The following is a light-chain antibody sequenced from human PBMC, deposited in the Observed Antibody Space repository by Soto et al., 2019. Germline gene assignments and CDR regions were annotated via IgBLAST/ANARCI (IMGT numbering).Light chain of an antibody. CDR3: QQSYSTPHT. J-gene: IGKJ1*01. V-gene: IGKV1-39*01. Sequence: DLQMTQSPSSLSASVGDRVTITCRASQSISSYLNWYQQKPGKAPNLLIFAASSLRSGVPSRFSGSGSGTDFTLTISSLQPEDFATYYCQQSYSTPHTFGQGTKVEIK. CDR2: AAS. CDR1: QSISSY.